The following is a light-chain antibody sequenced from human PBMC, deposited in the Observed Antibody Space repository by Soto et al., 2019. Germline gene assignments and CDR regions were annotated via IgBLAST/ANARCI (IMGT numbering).Light chain of an antibody. CDR3: CSYTRSNTYV. CDR1: SSDVGRYNY. J-gene: IGLJ1*01. CDR2: EVR. V-gene: IGLV2-14*01. Sequence: QSVLTQPASVSGSPGQSITITCTGTSSDVGRYNYVSWYQQHPGKAPKLMIYEVRNRPSGVSYRFSGSKSGNTASLTISGLQTEDEADYYCCSYTRSNTYVFGSGTKVTVL.